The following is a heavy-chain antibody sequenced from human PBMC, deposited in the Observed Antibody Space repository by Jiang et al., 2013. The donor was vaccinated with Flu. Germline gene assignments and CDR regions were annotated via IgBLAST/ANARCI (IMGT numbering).Heavy chain of an antibody. CDR1: GFTFSSFA. D-gene: IGHD3-22*01. CDR3: AKLTDYFDSSGNFDY. Sequence: GFTFSSFAMSWVRRAPGKGLEWVSSISGGGDGRYYADSVKGRLTVSRDNSKNTLYLQMNSLRAEDTALYYCAKLTDYFDSSGNFDYWGQGTLVTVSS. V-gene: IGHV3-23*01. CDR2: ISGGGDGR. J-gene: IGHJ4*02.